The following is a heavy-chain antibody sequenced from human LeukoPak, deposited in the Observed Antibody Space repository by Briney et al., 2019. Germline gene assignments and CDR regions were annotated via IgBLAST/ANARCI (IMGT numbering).Heavy chain of an antibody. J-gene: IGHJ4*02. CDR2: IYYSGST. Sequence: PSETLSLTCTVSGGSISSGDYYWSWIRQPPGKGLEWIGYIYYSGSTYYNPSLKSRVTISVDTSKNQFSLKLSSVTAADTAVYYCAPVLYYYDSSGYYFDYWGQGTLVTVSS. CDR1: GGSISSGDYY. D-gene: IGHD3-22*01. CDR3: APVLYYYDSSGYYFDY. V-gene: IGHV4-30-4*08.